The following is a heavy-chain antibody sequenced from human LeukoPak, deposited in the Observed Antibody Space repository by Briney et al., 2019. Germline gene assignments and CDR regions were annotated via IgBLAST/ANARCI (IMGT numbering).Heavy chain of an antibody. Sequence: SETLSLTCAVYGGSFSGYYWSWIRQPPGKGLEWIGEINHSGSTNYNPSLKSRVTISVDTSKNQFSLKLSSVTAADTAVYYCARVVSSSWYFDYWGQGTLVTVSS. CDR2: INHSGST. D-gene: IGHD6-13*01. CDR3: ARVVSSSWYFDY. V-gene: IGHV4-34*01. CDR1: GGSFSGYY. J-gene: IGHJ4*02.